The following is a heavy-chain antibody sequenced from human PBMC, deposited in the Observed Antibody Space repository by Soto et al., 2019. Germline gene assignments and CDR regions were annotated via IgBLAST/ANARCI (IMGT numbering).Heavy chain of an antibody. CDR1: GGSISNYY. V-gene: IGHV4-59*01. CDR2: IYYSGST. J-gene: IGHJ2*01. D-gene: IGHD6-13*01. CDR3: ARDQRRYASNWQSYWYFDL. Sequence: QVQLQESGPGLVKPSETLSLTCTVSGGSISNYYWSWIRQPPGKGLEWIGYIYYSGSTNYNPSLRSRVTISVDTSKNQFTLKLSSVTAADTAVYYCARDQRRYASNWQSYWYFDLWGRGTLVTVSS.